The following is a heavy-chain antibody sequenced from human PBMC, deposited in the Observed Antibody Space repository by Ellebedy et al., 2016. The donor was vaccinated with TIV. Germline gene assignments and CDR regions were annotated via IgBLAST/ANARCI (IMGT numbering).Heavy chain of an antibody. CDR1: GGSVSSGSYY. CDR3: ARFNYYASGSYYSSFDY. J-gene: IGHJ4*02. V-gene: IGHV4-61*01. CDR2: IFNTGSA. Sequence: MPSETLSLTCSVSGGSVSSGSYYWSWVRQSPGKGLEWIGYIFNTGSANYSPSLRSRVTTSMDPSKNQFSLNLRSVTAADTAVYHCARFNYYASGSYYSSFDYWGKGTLVAVSS. D-gene: IGHD3-10*01.